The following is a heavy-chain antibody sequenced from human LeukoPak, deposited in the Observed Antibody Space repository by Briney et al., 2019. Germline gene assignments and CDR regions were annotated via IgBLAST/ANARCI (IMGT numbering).Heavy chain of an antibody. V-gene: IGHV4-34*01. CDR3: ARNHPTELTEQDYGGTGSWFDP. J-gene: IGHJ5*02. Sequence: PSETLSLTCAVYGGSLSGYYWSWIRQPPGKGLEWIGEINHSGSTNYNPSLKSRVTISVDKSKNQFSLKLSSVTAADTAVYYCARNHPTELTEQDYGGTGSWFDPWGQGTLVTVSS. CDR2: INHSGST. CDR1: GGSLSGYY. D-gene: IGHD4-23*01.